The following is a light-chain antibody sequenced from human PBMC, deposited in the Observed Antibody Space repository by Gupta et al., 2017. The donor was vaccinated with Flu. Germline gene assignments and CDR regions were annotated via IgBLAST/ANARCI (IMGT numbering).Light chain of an antibody. CDR1: SSDIGYYDY. CDR2: DVT. CDR3: CSFAGSYTVV. J-gene: IGLJ2*01. V-gene: IGLV2-11*01. Sequence: QSALTQPRPVSGSPGQSVTIPCTGTSSDIGYYDYVSWFQQHPGKAPKLIIYDVTKRSSGVPARFSGSKSGYTASLTISGLQAEDEADYHCCSFAGSYTVVFGGGTKLTVL.